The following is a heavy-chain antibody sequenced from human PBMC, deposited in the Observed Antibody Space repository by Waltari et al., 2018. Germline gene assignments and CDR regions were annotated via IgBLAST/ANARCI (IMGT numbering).Heavy chain of an antibody. V-gene: IGHV1-24*01. D-gene: IGHD3-16*01. CDR2: FDPEDGET. CDR1: GYTLTELS. J-gene: IGHJ4*02. CDR3: ATVVRYDYIWGRIPFDC. Sequence: QVQLVQSEAEVKKPGASVKVSCKVSGYTLTELSMHWVRQAPGKGLEWMGGFDPEDGETIYAQKFQGRVTMTEDTSTDTAYMELSSLRSEDTAVYYCATVVRYDYIWGRIPFDCWGQGTLVTVSS.